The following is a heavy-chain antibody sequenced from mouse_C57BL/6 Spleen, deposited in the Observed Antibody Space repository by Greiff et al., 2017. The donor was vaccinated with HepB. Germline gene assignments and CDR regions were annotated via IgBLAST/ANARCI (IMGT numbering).Heavy chain of an antibody. V-gene: IGHV5-16*01. J-gene: IGHJ4*01. CDR1: GFTFSDYY. Sequence: EVKLMESEGGLVQPGSSMKLSCTASGFTFSDYYMAWVRQVPEKGLEWVANINYDGSSTYYLDSLKSRFIISRDNAKNILYLQMSSLKSEDTATYYCARGGIYYYGSSPYAMDYWGQGTSVTVSS. CDR2: INYDGSST. CDR3: ARGGIYYYGSSPYAMDY. D-gene: IGHD1-1*01.